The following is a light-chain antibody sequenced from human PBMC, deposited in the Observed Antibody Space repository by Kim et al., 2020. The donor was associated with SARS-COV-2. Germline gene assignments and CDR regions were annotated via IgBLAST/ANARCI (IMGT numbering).Light chain of an antibody. CDR3: QQYGNSSGT. CDR2: DAS. V-gene: IGKV1-5*01. Sequence: DIQMTQSHSTLSASVGDRATITCRASQSISSWVAWYQQKPGKAPRLLIYDASSWASGIASRFSGSGSGTEFTLTISSLQPDDFATYYCQQYGNSSGTFGQGTKVDIK. J-gene: IGKJ1*01. CDR1: QSISSW.